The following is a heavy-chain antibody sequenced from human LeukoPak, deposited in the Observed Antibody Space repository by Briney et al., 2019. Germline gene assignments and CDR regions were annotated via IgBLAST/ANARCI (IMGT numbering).Heavy chain of an antibody. CDR3: ARTRYYYNSRSYGAPYYFDY. V-gene: IGHV4-39*01. D-gene: IGHD3-10*01. CDR2: FYYGVIT. Sequence: SETLSLTCTVSGGSFSTRSSFWGWIRQPPGKGLEWIGSFYYGVITHYNPSLKSRVTISVDTSKNQFSLKLSSVTAADTAVYYCARTRYYYNSRSYGAPYYFDYWGQGTLVTVSS. J-gene: IGHJ4*02. CDR1: GGSFSTRSSF.